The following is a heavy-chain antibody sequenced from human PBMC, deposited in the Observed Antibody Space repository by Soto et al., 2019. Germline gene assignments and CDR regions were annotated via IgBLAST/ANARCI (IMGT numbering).Heavy chain of an antibody. J-gene: IGHJ4*02. CDR2: IIPIFGTA. V-gene: IGHV1-69*01. Sequence: QVQLVQSGAEVRKPGSSVKVSCKASGGTFSRHAISWVRQAPGQGLEWMGGIIPIFGTANHAQKFQGRVTIMADESTSTVYMELSSLRSEDTAMDYCARGWGYDSNDYYYAYWGQGTLVIVSS. CDR1: GGTFSRHA. CDR3: ARGWGYDSNDYYYAY. D-gene: IGHD3-22*01.